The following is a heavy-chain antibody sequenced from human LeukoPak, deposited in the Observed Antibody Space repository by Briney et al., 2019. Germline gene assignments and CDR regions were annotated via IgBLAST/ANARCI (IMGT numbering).Heavy chain of an antibody. D-gene: IGHD4-11*01. CDR1: GYTFTSYG. V-gene: IGHV1-18*01. J-gene: IGHJ4*02. CDR3: ARAGTTLLLDY. Sequence: GASVKVSCKASGYTFTSYGIIWVRQAPGQGLQWMGWISAHNGKTNYAQNLQGRVTMTTGTSTNTVYLELRSLTSDDTAVYYCARAGTTLLLDYWGQGTLVTVSS. CDR2: ISAHNGKT.